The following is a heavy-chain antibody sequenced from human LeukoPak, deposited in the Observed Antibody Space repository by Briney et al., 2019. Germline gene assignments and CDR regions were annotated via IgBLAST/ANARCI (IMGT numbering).Heavy chain of an antibody. V-gene: IGHV4-61*02. CDR3: ARYLVGPLVGSYYSHYMDV. J-gene: IGHJ6*03. D-gene: IGHD2-2*01. CDR1: GNSISSGDNY. Sequence: SETLSLTCTVSGNSISSGDNYWSWLRQPAGKGLEWIGRIYTSGSTNYNPSLKSRVTISGDTSKNQFSLRLSSVTAADTAVYYCARYLVGPLVGSYYSHYMDVWGKGTTVTISS. CDR2: IYTSGST.